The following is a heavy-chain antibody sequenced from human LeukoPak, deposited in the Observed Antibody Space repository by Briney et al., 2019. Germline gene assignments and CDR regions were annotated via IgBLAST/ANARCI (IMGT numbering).Heavy chain of an antibody. CDR1: GFSIRTYY. V-gene: IGHV3-53*01. Sequence: GGSLRLSCAASGFSIRTYYMSWVRQVPGKGLEWVSVIYSGGTIRYADSVKGRFTSSRDNFKDTLNLQMNSLRADDTAVYYCVRAVHHNFYSDSSGYYGDAFDVWGQGTVVTVSS. CDR2: IYSGGTI. D-gene: IGHD3-22*01. CDR3: VRAVHHNFYSDSSGYYGDAFDV. J-gene: IGHJ3*01.